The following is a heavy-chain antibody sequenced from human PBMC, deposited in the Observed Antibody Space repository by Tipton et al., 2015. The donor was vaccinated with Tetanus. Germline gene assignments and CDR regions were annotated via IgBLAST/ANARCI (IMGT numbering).Heavy chain of an antibody. J-gene: IGHJ4*02. CDR2: IYYSGST. CDR1: GGSISSGGYY. D-gene: IGHD6-6*01. Sequence: TLSLTCTVSGGSISSGGYYWSWIRQHPGKGLEWIGYIYYSGSTYYNPSLKSRVTISVDTSKNQFSLKLSSVTAAGTAVYYCARETSIAARPDLYYFDYWGQGTLVTVSS. V-gene: IGHV4-31*03. CDR3: ARETSIAARPDLYYFDY.